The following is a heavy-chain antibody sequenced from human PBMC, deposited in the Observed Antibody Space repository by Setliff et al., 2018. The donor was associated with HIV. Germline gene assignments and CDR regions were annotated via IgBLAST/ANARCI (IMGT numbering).Heavy chain of an antibody. CDR2: TYFSGST. CDR1: GGSISSTSYY. D-gene: IGHD6-13*01. J-gene: IGHJ4*02. V-gene: IGHV4-39*01. Sequence: SETLSLTCTVSGGSISSTSYYWGWIRQPPGKDLEWIGSTYFSGSTYYNPSLKSRLTISVDTSKNQFSLKLSSVTVADTAVYYCARLTLYSSSWYGTRDYFDYWGQGTLVTV. CDR3: ARLTLYSSSWYGTRDYFDY.